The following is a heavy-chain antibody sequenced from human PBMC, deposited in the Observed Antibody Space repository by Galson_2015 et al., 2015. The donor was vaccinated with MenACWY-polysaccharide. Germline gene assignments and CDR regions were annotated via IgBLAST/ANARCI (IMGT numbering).Heavy chain of an antibody. CDR1: GLNFRNYG. D-gene: IGHD4-17*01. CDR3: AKMVQQTTKNDY. Sequence: SLRLSCAASGLNFRNYGMHWVRQAPGKGLEWVAFIPYDGSNKYYPDSVKGRFTISRDNSKNTLYLQMNSLRVEDTAVYYCAKMVQQTTKNDYWGRGTLVTVSS. CDR2: IPYDGSNK. J-gene: IGHJ2*01. V-gene: IGHV3-30*02.